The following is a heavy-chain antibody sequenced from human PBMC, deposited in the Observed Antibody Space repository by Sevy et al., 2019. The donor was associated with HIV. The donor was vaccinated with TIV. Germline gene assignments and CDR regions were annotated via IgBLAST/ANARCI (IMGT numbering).Heavy chain of an antibody. V-gene: IGHV4-59*08. CDR1: GGSITSLY. J-gene: IGHJ5*02. Sequence: SETLSLTCTVSGGSITSLYWNWIRQPPGKGLEWIANIYYNGHINYNPSLKSRVTLSLDTSKNQFSLRLSSVTAADTAMYYCAGENAWGRGYAWGQGTLVTVSS. D-gene: IGHD6-25*01. CDR3: AGENAWGRGYA. CDR2: IYYNGHI.